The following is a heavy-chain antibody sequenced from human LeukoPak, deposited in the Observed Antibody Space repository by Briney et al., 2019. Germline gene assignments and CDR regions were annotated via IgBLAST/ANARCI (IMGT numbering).Heavy chain of an antibody. V-gene: IGHV4-59*01. CDR2: IYNTVDV. CDR1: GGSIIGSY. CDR3: ARSRKYDSTGYNPTYYFDS. J-gene: IGHJ4*02. Sequence: SETLSLTCTVSGGSIIGSYWTWIRQSPGGGLEYIGYIYNTVDVNYSPSLKSRVTISIDMSRSQFSLRLKSVTAADTAIYYCARSRKYDSTGYNPTYYFDSWGRGGLVTVSS. D-gene: IGHD3-22*01.